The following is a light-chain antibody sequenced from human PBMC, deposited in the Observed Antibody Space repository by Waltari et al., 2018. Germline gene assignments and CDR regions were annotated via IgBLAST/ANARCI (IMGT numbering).Light chain of an antibody. V-gene: IGKV1-39*01. CDR3: QQYYSFPAT. CDR1: QSISRY. Sequence: DIQLTQSPGTLSASLGERVTISCRASQSISRYLDWYQQKPGQAPKLLIFGASRLAGGIPARFSGSGSGTDFTLTISRLEPEDFAIYYCQQYYSFPATFGRGTKVEIK. CDR2: GAS. J-gene: IGKJ1*01.